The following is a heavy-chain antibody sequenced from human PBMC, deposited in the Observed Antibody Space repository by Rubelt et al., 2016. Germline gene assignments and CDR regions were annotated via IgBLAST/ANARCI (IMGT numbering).Heavy chain of an antibody. Sequence: VQLVESGGGLVQPGGSLRLSCAASGFTFSSYAMNWVRQAPGKGLEWVAVISYDGRNKYYTDSVEGRFTIARDNSKNSLYLQMNSLRDEDTAVYYCARGDGWSDYWGQGTLVTVSS. CDR3: ARGDGWSDY. D-gene: IGHD2-15*01. V-gene: IGHV3-30*04. CDR1: GFTFSSYA. J-gene: IGHJ4*02. CDR2: ISYDGRNK.